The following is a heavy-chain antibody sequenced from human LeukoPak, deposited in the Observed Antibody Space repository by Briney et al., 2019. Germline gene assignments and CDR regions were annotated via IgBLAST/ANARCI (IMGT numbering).Heavy chain of an antibody. J-gene: IGHJ6*02. D-gene: IGHD7-27*01. CDR3: ARDGEWRYGMDV. V-gene: IGHV4-59*01. Sequence: SETLSLTYTVSGGSISSYYWSWIRQPPGKGLEWIGYIYYSGSTNYNPSLKSRVTISVDTSKNQFSLKLSSVTAADTAVYYCARDGEWRYGMDVWGQGTTVTVSS. CDR1: GGSISSYY. CDR2: IYYSGST.